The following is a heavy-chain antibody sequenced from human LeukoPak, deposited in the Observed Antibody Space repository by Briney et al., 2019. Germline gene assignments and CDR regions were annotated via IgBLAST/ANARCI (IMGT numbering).Heavy chain of an antibody. D-gene: IGHD4-17*01. V-gene: IGHV4-59*01. J-gene: IGHJ5*02. Sequence: SETLSLTCTVSGGSISSYYWSWIRQPPGKGLEWIGYIYYSGSTNYNPSLKSRVTISVDTSKNQFSLKISSVTASYTSVYYGARFHRYPYGWFDPWGQGTLVTVSS. CDR3: ARFHRYPYGWFDP. CDR1: GGSISSYY. CDR2: IYYSGST.